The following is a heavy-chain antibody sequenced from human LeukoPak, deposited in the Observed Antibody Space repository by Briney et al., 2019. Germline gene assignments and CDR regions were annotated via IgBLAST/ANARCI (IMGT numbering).Heavy chain of an antibody. Sequence: SLKISCAASGFTFDDYAMHWVRQAPGKGLEWVSGISWNSGSIGYADSVKGRFTISRDNAKNSLYLQMNSLRAEDTALYYCAKGGYSYDPYYFDYWGQGTLVTVSS. D-gene: IGHD5-18*01. V-gene: IGHV3-9*01. CDR2: ISWNSGSI. J-gene: IGHJ4*02. CDR3: AKGGYSYDPYYFDY. CDR1: GFTFDDYA.